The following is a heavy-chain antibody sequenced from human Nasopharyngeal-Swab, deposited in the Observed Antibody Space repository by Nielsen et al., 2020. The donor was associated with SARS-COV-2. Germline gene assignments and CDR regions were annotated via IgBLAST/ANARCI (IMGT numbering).Heavy chain of an antibody. Sequence: GESLKISCAASGFTFSRYWMHWVRQAPGKGLVWVSRVNGDGSGTGHADSVKGRFTISRDNAKSMLYLQMNSLRAEDTAVYYCAVGQHAGAFDYWGQGTLVNVSS. CDR3: AVGQHAGAFDY. J-gene: IGHJ4*02. CDR1: GFTFSRYW. D-gene: IGHD1-26*01. V-gene: IGHV3-74*01. CDR2: VNGDGSGT.